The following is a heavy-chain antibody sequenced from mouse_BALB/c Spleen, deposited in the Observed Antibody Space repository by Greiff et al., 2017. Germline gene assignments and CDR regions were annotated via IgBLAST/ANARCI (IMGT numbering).Heavy chain of an antibody. CDR3: TRNHGYLFDY. Sequence: EVKVEESGGGLVQPGGSMKLSCVASGFTFSNYWMNWVRQSPEKGLEWVAEIRLKSNNYATHYAESGKGRFTISRDDSKSSVYLQMNNLRAEDTGIYYFTRNHGYLFDYWGQGTTLTVSS. V-gene: IGHV6-6*02. CDR2: IRLKSNNYAT. D-gene: IGHD1-2*01. CDR1: GFTFSNYW. J-gene: IGHJ2*01.